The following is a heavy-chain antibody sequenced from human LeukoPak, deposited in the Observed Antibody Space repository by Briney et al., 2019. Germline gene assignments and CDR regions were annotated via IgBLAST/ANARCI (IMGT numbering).Heavy chain of an antibody. J-gene: IGHJ4*02. CDR1: GFTFSTYA. Sequence: PGGSLRLSCAASGFTFSTYAMHWVRQAPGKGLEYVSSITSNGDNTFYANSVKGRFTISRDNSKNTLYLQMGSLRAEDMAVYYCARDRSGSGDYWGQGTRVTVSS. D-gene: IGHD2-15*01. V-gene: IGHV3-64*01. CDR2: ITSNGDNT. CDR3: ARDRSGSGDY.